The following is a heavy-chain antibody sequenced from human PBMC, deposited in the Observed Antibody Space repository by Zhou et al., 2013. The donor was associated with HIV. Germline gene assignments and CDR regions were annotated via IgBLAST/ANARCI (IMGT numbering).Heavy chain of an antibody. V-gene: IGHV4-39*01. CDR3: ARGSCDGDCYSQRTAEYFQH. CDR2: VYNIGSS. CDR1: GGSIRSSSYY. Sequence: QVQLQESGPGLVKPSETLSLTCTVSGGSIRSSSYYWGWIRQPPGKGLEWIGSVYNIGSSFYNPSLKSRVTIFVDTSKTQFSLNLNSLTATDTAVFYCARGSCDGDCYSQRTAEYFQHWGQGTLVTVSS. J-gene: IGHJ1*01. D-gene: IGHD2-21*01.